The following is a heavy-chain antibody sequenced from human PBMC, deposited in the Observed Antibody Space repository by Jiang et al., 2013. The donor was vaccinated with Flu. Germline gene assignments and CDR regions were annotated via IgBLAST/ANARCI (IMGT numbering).Heavy chain of an antibody. CDR3: ARGGVVVPAAVWFDP. CDR1: GYSFTNYW. J-gene: IGHJ5*02. V-gene: IGHV5-51*01. D-gene: IGHD2-2*01. Sequence: KISCKGSGYSFTNYWIAWVRQMPGKGLEWMGIIYPHDSDTRYSPSFHGHVTISADKSISTAYLQWNSLKASDTAMYYCARGGVVVPAAVWFDPWGQGTLVTVSS. CDR2: IYPHDSDT.